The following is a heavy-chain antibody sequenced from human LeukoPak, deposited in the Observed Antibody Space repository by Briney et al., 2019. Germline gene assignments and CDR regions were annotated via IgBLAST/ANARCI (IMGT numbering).Heavy chain of an antibody. Sequence: GGSLRLSCAASGFIFSAYAMSWVRQAPGKGLEWVSGISGSGDSTYYADSVKGRFTISRDNSKNTLYLQMNSLRAEDTAVYYCVYYYDSSGYFILRYWGQGTLVTVSS. CDR2: ISGSGDST. CDR1: GFIFSAYA. V-gene: IGHV3-23*01. D-gene: IGHD3-22*01. J-gene: IGHJ4*02. CDR3: VYYYDSSGYFILRY.